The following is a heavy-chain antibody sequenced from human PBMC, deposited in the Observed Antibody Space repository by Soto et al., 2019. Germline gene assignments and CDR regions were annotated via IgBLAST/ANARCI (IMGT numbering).Heavy chain of an antibody. J-gene: IGHJ5*02. CDR1: GYTFTSYD. CDR2: MNPNSGNT. V-gene: IGHV1-8*01. Sequence: QVQLVQSGAEVKKPGASVKVSCKASGYTFTSYDINWVRQATGQGLEWMGWMNPNSGNTGYAQKFQGRVTMTRNTSISTAYMELSSLRSEDTAVYYCARGVVTDDFWSGYWFDPRGQGTLVTVSS. CDR3: ARGVVTDDFWSGYWFDP. D-gene: IGHD3-3*01.